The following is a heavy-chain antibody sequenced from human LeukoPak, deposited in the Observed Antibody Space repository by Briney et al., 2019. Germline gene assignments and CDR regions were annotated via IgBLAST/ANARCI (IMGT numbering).Heavy chain of an antibody. J-gene: IGHJ3*02. Sequence: GGSLRLSCAASGFTFNTCWMHWVRQAPGKGLEWVAVISYDGSNRYYADSVKGRFTISRDNSKNTLYLQMNSLRAEDTAVYYCAKDHGGIAIWGQGTMVTVSS. CDR2: ISYDGSNR. CDR1: GFTFNTCW. CDR3: AKDHGGIAI. D-gene: IGHD6-13*01. V-gene: IGHV3-30*18.